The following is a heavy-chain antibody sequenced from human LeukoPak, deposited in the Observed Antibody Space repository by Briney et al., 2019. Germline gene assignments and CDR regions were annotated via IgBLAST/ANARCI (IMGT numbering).Heavy chain of an antibody. D-gene: IGHD3-22*01. J-gene: IGHJ4*02. V-gene: IGHV4-59*01. CDR3: XXXXHFDTSGYFVVDY. CDR1: DGSISSYY. CDR2: IHYSGST. Sequence: RPSETLSLTCTISDGSISSYYWNWIRQSPGKGLEWIGHIHYSGSTHYNPSLQSRVSISIDTSKKHFSLNLRSVTAVDTAVYYCXXXXHFDTSGYFVVDYWGQGTLVTVSS.